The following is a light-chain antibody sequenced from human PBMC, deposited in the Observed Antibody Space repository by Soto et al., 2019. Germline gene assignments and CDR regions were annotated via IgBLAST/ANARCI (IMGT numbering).Light chain of an antibody. V-gene: IGLV2-8*01. CDR1: SSDVGSYNF. CDR2: EVS. J-gene: IGLJ1*01. CDR3: SSYAGNNNYV. Sequence: QSVLTQPPSAPGSPGQSVTISCTGTSSDVGSYNFVSWYQQHPGKAPKLLIYEVSKWPSGVPDRFSGSKSGNTASLTVSGLQAEDEADYYCSSYAGNNNYVFGTGTKLTVL.